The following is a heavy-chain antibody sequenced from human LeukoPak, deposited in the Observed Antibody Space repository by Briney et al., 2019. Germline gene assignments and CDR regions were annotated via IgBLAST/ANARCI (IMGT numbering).Heavy chain of an antibody. Sequence: SQTLSLTCTVSGGSISSGGYYWSWIRQPPGKGLEWIGYIYYSGSTYYNPSLKSRVTISVDTSKNQFSLKLSSVTAADTAVYYCAKGSGSPDYYYYYMDVWGKGTTVTVSS. J-gene: IGHJ6*03. V-gene: IGHV4-30-4*08. D-gene: IGHD1-26*01. CDR1: GGSISSGGYY. CDR3: AKGSGSPDYYYYYMDV. CDR2: IYYSGST.